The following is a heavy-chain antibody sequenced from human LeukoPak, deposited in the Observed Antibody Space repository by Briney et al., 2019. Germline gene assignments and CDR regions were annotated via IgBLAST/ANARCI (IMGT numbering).Heavy chain of an antibody. Sequence: GGSLRLSCAASGFTFSTYEMNWVRQAPGEGLEWVSYISNSGSSVQYADSVKGRFTISRDNAKNSLYLQMNSLRAEDTAVYYCARRSAARDAFDIWGQGTMVTVSS. D-gene: IGHD6-6*01. CDR1: GFTFSTYE. CDR2: ISNSGSSV. V-gene: IGHV3-48*03. CDR3: ARRSAARDAFDI. J-gene: IGHJ3*02.